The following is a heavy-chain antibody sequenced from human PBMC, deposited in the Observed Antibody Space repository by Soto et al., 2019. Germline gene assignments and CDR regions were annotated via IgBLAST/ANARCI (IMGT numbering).Heavy chain of an antibody. CDR3: ARESEDLTSNFDY. Sequence: GSLRLSCAASGFTFTRYSMNWVRQAPGKGLEWVSSISSTTNYIYYGDSMKGRFTISRDNAKNSLYLEMNSLRAEDTAVYYCARESEDLTSNFDYWGQGTLVTVS. CDR2: ISSTTNYI. CDR1: GFTFTRYS. V-gene: IGHV3-21*06. J-gene: IGHJ4*02.